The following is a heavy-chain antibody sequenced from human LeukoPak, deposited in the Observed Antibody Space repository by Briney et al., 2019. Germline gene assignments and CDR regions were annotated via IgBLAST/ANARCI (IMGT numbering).Heavy chain of an antibody. V-gene: IGHV6-1*01. CDR1: GDSVSSNSVA. CDR2: TYYTSKWKN. CDR3: ARDASLQMGAFDV. D-gene: IGHD1-1*01. Sequence: SQTLSLTCAISGDSVSSNSVAWNRFRQSPSRGLEWLGRTYYTSKWKNDYAESVQSRIAVNPDTSKNQFSLHLDSVTPEDTAVYYCARDASLQMGAFDVWGQGTMVTVSS. J-gene: IGHJ3*01.